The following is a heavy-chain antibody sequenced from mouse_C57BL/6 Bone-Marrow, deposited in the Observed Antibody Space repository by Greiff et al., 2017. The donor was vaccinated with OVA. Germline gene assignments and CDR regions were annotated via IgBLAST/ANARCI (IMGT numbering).Heavy chain of an antibody. Sequence: EVQGVESGGDLVKPGGSLKLSCAASGFTFSSYGMSWVRQTPDKRLEWVATISSGGSYTYYPDSVKGRFTISRDNATNTLYLQMSSLKSDDTAMYYCGRKTTYEGWYYIDDWGQGTTLTVAS. CDR1: GFTFSSYG. J-gene: IGHJ2*01. CDR3: GRKTTYEGWYYIDD. CDR2: ISSGGSYT. V-gene: IGHV5-6*01. D-gene: IGHD5-5*01.